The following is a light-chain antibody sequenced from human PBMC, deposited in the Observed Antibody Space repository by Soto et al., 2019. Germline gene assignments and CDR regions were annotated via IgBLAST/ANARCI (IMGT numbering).Light chain of an antibody. CDR1: QTVSSN. Sequence: EIVMTQSPGTLSVSPGERATLSCRASQTVSSNLAWYQQKPGQAPRLLIYDASTRATGIPVRFRGSGSGTEFTLTISSLQSEDSAVYYCHQYNNWLALTFGGGTKVDIK. CDR2: DAS. CDR3: HQYNNWLALT. V-gene: IGKV3-15*01. J-gene: IGKJ4*01.